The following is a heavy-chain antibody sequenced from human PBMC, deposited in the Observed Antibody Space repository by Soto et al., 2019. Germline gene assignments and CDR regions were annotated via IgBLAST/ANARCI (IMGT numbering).Heavy chain of an antibody. CDR2: ISAYNGNT. D-gene: IGHD3-16*01. CDR1: GYTFTSYG. V-gene: IGHV1-18*01. Sequence: ASVKVSCKASGYTFTSYGVSWVRQAPGQGLEWMGWISAYNGNTNYAQKLQGRVTMTTDTSTSTAYMELRSLRSDDTAVYYCARDRARGSDFDYWGQGTLVTVSS. CDR3: ARDRARGSDFDY. J-gene: IGHJ4*02.